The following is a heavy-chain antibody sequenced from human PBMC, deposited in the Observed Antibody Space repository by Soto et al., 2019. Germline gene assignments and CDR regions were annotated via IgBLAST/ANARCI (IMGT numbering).Heavy chain of an antibody. Sequence: EVQLVESGGGLVQPGGSLRLSCVASGFTFTSYWMTWARQAPGKGLEWLAKINQDGSEKNYVASVWGRFTISRDNAKNSQFLQIDSLRTEDTAVYFCARLSRGAPGGSQWGQGTRVTVSS. D-gene: IGHD2-15*01. CDR3: ARLSRGAPGGSQ. CDR1: GFTFTSYW. J-gene: IGHJ4*02. V-gene: IGHV3-7*03. CDR2: INQDGSEK.